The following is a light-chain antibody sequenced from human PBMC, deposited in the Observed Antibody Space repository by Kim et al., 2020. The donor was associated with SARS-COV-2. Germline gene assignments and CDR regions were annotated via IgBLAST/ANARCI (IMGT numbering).Light chain of an antibody. V-gene: IGLV2-14*04. CDR3: SSYRNTNTWV. CDR2: DVN. Sequence: GQSITISCPGTSSDVGGYNYVSWYQQHPGKAPKLMIYDVNKWPSGVSNRFSGSKSGNTASLTISGLQAEDEAEYYCSSYRNTNTWVFGGGTQLTVL. CDR1: SSDVGGYNY. J-gene: IGLJ3*02.